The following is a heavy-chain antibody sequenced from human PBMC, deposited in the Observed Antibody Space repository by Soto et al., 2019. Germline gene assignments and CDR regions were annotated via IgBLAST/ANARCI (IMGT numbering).Heavy chain of an antibody. J-gene: IGHJ6*02. CDR2: INSDGSTT. Sequence: EVQLVESGGGLVQPGGSLRLSCAASGFTFSTYWMHWVRQAPGKGLVWVSRINSDGSTTNYADSVKGRFTISRDNAKNTRYLQMNSLRAEDTAVYYCARDAYFDMGVWGQGTKVTVSS. CDR3: ARDAYFDMGV. V-gene: IGHV3-74*01. CDR1: GFTFSTYW.